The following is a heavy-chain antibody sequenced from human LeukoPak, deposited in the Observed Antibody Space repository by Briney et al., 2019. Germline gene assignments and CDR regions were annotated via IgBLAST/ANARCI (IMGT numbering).Heavy chain of an antibody. V-gene: IGHV3-23*01. CDR2: LSGSGDTT. Sequence: GGSLRLSCTASRFTFSSYAMSWVRQTPGKGLEWVSSLSGSGDTTYYADSVKGRFTISRDNSKNTLYLQLNSLKAEDTAVYYCAKKATVTTNYFDYWGQGTLVTVSS. D-gene: IGHD4-17*01. CDR1: RFTFSSYA. CDR3: AKKATVTTNYFDY. J-gene: IGHJ4*02.